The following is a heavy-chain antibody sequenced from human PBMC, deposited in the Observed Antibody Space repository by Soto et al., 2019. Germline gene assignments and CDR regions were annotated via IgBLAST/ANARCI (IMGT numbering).Heavy chain of an antibody. CDR3: ASDPYDEYNAFDF. J-gene: IGHJ4*02. CDR2: VSVGGAT. V-gene: IGHV4-4*02. CDR1: GVPITSGDF. D-gene: IGHD3-3*01. Sequence: SETLSLTWAVSGVPITSGDFGSWVRQPPGKGLEWIGAVSVGGATTYNPSLKSRVTMSVDMAKSQFSLNLASVTAADTAVYYCASDPYDEYNAFDFWGQGIPVT.